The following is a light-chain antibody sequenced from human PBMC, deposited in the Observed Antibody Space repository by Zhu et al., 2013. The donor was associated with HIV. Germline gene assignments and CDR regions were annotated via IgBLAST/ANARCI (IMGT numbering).Light chain of an antibody. CDR3: QQYGDSPPIT. V-gene: IGKV3-20*01. Sequence: EIVLTQSPGTLSLSPGERATLSCRASQSVAGSYLAWYQQKPGQAPRLLIYGTSSRATGIPDRFSGSGSGTDFTLTISRLEPEDFAVYYCQQYGDSPPITFGLGPKWISN. CDR1: QSVAGSY. J-gene: IGKJ3*01. CDR2: GTS.